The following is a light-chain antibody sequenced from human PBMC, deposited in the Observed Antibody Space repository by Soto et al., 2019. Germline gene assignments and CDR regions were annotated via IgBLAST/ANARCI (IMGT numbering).Light chain of an antibody. J-gene: IGKJ1*01. V-gene: IGKV1-5*01. CDR2: DAS. CDR1: QSISSY. CDR3: QQYHRYWT. Sequence: HMTQSASSLSASVGCRVTITCRASQSISSYSSWHQQKPGKAPKLLIYDASSLESGVPSRFSGSGSGTEFTLTISSLKPDDFATYYCQQYHRYWTFGQGTKVDIK.